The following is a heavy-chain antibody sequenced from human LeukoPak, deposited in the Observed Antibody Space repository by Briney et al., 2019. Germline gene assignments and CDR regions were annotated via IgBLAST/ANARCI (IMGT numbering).Heavy chain of an antibody. CDR3: AKEVGYSSGWYIDY. Sequence: GGSLRLSCAASTFSVSSNYMTWVRQAPGKGLEWVSVIYSTGSTYYADSVKGRFTISRDNSKNTLYLQMNSLRAEDTAVYYCAKEVGYSSGWYIDYWGQGTLVTVSS. D-gene: IGHD6-19*01. V-gene: IGHV3-66*01. CDR1: TFSVSSNY. CDR2: IYSTGST. J-gene: IGHJ4*02.